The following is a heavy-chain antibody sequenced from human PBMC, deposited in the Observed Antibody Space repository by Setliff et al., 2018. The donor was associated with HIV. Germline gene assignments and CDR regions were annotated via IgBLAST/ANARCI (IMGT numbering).Heavy chain of an antibody. CDR2: ISYDGSDK. CDR1: GFTFSSFG. CDR3: AKDEGFFDY. V-gene: IGHV3-30*18. Sequence: LRLSCAASGFTFSSFGMHWVRQAPGKGLEWVAVISYDGSDKYYADSVRGRFTISRDNSKNTLYLQMNSLRVEDTAVYYCAKDEGFFDYWGQGTLVTVSS. J-gene: IGHJ4*01.